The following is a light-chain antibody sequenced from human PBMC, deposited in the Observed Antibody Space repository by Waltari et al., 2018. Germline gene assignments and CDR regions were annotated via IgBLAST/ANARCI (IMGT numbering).Light chain of an antibody. CDR1: SSDVGSYNL. Sequence: QSALTQPASVSGFPGQSITISCTGTSSDVGSYNLVSWYQQYPGKAPKLMIYDGSKRPSGVSNRLSGSKSGNTASRTTSGLQAEDGADYYCGSYADSSTLGFGGGTRLTVL. CDR3: GSYADSSTLG. V-gene: IGLV2-23*01. CDR2: DGS. J-gene: IGLJ3*02.